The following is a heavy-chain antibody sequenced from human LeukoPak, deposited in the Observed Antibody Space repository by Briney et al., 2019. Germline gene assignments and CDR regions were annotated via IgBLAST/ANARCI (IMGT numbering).Heavy chain of an antibody. D-gene: IGHD2-21*01. CDR2: ISSSSSYI. CDR3: ASSYGRPGPFDI. CDR1: GFTFSSYS. J-gene: IGHJ3*02. V-gene: IGHV3-21*01. Sequence: GGSLRLSCAASGFTFSSYSMNWVRQAPGKGLEWVSSISSSSSYIYYADSVKGRFTISRDNAKNSLYRQMNSLRAEDTFVYDCASSYGRPGPFDIWGQGTMVPVSS.